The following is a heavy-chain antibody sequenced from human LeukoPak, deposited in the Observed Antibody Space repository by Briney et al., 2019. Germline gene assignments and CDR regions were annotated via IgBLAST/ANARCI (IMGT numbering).Heavy chain of an antibody. CDR1: GGSISSYY. D-gene: IGHD1-26*01. CDR3: ASGGSYLVSYYYGMDV. CDR2: IYYSGST. J-gene: IGHJ6*02. V-gene: IGHV4-59*01. Sequence: SETLSLTCTVSGGSISSYYWSWIRQPPGKGLEWIGYIYYSGSTNYNPSLKSRVTISVDTSKNQFSLKLSSVTAADTAVYYCASGGSYLVSYYYGMDVWGQGTTVTVSS.